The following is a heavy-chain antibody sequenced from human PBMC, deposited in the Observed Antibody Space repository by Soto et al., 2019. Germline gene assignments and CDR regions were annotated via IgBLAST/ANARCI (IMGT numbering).Heavy chain of an antibody. CDR1: GDSITHNY. D-gene: IGHD3-3*01. CDR3: ARTQGSGVSDY. V-gene: IGHV4-59*01. Sequence: QVQLQESGPGLVKPSETLSLACSVSGDSITHNYWSWIRQPPGKGLEWIAYISHSARINYNPSLKSRVSISLDTSKNQFSLRLNSLTPADTAVYYCARTQGSGVSDYWGQGTLVTVSS. CDR2: ISHSARI. J-gene: IGHJ4*02.